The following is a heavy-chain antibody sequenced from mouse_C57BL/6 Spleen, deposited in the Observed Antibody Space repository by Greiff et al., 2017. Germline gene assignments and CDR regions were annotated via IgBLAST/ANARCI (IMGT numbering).Heavy chain of an antibody. D-gene: IGHD2-12*01. CDR2: IYPRSGNT. CDR3: ARLRLRYAMDY. Sequence: QVQLKQSGAELARPGASVKLSCKASGYTFTSYGISWVKQRTGQGLEWIGEIYPRSGNTYYNEKFKGKATLTADKSSSTAYMELRSLTSEDSAVYFCARLRLRYAMDYWGQGTSVTVAS. CDR1: GYTFTSYG. J-gene: IGHJ4*01. V-gene: IGHV1-81*01.